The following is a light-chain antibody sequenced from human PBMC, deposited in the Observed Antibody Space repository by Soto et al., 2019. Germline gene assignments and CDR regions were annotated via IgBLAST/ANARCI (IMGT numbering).Light chain of an antibody. CDR3: QSYDRTLSARYV. Sequence: QSVLTQPPSVSGAPGQRVTISCTGSSSNIGAGYDVHWYQQRPGTAPQLLIFGNINRPSGVPDRFSGSKSGTSASLAITGLQAEDEGDYYCQSYDRTLSARYVFGTGTKLTVL. CDR1: SSNIGAGYD. J-gene: IGLJ1*01. V-gene: IGLV1-40*01. CDR2: GNI.